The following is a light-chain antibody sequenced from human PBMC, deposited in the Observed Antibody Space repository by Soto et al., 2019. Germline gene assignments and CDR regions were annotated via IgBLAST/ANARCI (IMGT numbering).Light chain of an antibody. CDR3: QSYDSSLSAVV. J-gene: IGLJ3*02. V-gene: IGLV1-40*01. CDR1: TSNIGAGYD. Sequence: QSVLTQPPSVSGAPGQKVIISCTGSTSNIGAGYDVHWYQQLPGTAPKLLIYSNSNRPSGVPDRLSGSKSGTSASLAITGLQVEDEADYYCQSYDSSLSAVVFGGGTKLTVL. CDR2: SNS.